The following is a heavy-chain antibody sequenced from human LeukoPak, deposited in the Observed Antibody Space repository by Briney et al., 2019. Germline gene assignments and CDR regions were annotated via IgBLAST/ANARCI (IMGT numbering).Heavy chain of an antibody. D-gene: IGHD3-10*01. CDR1: GGSISSYY. CDR2: IYTSGST. J-gene: IGHJ3*02. Sequence: SETLSLTCTVSGGSISSYYWSWIRQPAGKGLEWIGRIYTSGSTNYNPSLKSRVTMSVDTSKNQFSLKLGSVTAADTAVYYCARAGITMVRGVIILYDAFDIWGQGTMVTVSS. CDR3: ARAGITMVRGVIILYDAFDI. V-gene: IGHV4-4*07.